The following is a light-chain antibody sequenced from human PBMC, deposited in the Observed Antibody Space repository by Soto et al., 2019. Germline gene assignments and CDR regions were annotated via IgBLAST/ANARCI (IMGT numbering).Light chain of an antibody. CDR3: QQYGSSPWT. J-gene: IGKJ1*01. Sequence: EIVLTQSPGTLSLSPGERATLSCRASQSVSSSYLARYQQKPGQAPRLLLYGASSRATGIPDRFSGSGSGPDFTLTISRLEPKDFAVYYCQQYGSSPWTFGQGTKVEIK. V-gene: IGKV3-20*01. CDR1: QSVSSSY. CDR2: GAS.